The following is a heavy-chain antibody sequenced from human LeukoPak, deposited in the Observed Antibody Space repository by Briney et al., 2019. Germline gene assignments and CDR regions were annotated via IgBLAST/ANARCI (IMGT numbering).Heavy chain of an antibody. CDR1: GYSISSGYY. D-gene: IGHD1-1*01. J-gene: IGHJ4*02. CDR3: VVERRYYFDY. CDR2: IYYSGST. V-gene: IGHV4-38-2*01. Sequence: PSETLSLTCAVSGYSISSGYYWGWIRQPPGKGLEWIGSIYYSGSTYYNPSLKSRVTISVDTSKNQFSLKLSSVTAADTAVYYCVVERRYYFDYWGQGTLVTVSS.